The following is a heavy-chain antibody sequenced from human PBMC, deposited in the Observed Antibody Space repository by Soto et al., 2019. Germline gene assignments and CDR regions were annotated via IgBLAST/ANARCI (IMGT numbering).Heavy chain of an antibody. V-gene: IGHV3-21*01. CDR1: GFTFSSYS. J-gene: IGHJ5*02. CDR3: ARDKYYDFWSGYNLNWFDP. D-gene: IGHD3-3*01. Sequence: GGSLRLSCAASGFTFSSYSMNWVRQAPGKGLEWVSSISSSSSYIYYVDSVKGRFTISRDNAKNSLYLQMNSLRAEDTAVYYCARDKYYDFWSGYNLNWFDPWGQGTLVTVSS. CDR2: ISSSSSYI.